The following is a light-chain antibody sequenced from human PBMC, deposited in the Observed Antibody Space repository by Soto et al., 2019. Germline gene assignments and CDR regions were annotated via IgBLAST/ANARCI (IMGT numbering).Light chain of an antibody. CDR2: GAS. V-gene: IGKV3-20*01. Sequence: EIVLTQSPGTLSLSPGERATLSCRASQSVSSSYLAWYQQKPGQAPRLLIYGASSRATGIPDRFSGSGSGTDFTLTISRLEPEDFAVYYCQQCGSSPWTFGQGTKV. J-gene: IGKJ1*01. CDR1: QSVSSSY. CDR3: QQCGSSPWT.